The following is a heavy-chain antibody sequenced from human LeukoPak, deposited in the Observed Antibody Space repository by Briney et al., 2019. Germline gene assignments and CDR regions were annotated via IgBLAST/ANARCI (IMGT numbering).Heavy chain of an antibody. CDR1: GGSISSGDYY. V-gene: IGHV4-30-4*01. Sequence: KPSETLSLTCTVSGGSISSGDYYWSWIRQPPGKGLEWIGYIYYSGSTYYNPSLKSRVTISVDTSKNQFSLKLSSVTAADTAAYYCARDPKRDGDYDPTWWGFDLWGRGTLVTVSS. CDR3: ARDPKRDGDYDPTWWGFDL. D-gene: IGHD4-17*01. J-gene: IGHJ2*01. CDR2: IYYSGST.